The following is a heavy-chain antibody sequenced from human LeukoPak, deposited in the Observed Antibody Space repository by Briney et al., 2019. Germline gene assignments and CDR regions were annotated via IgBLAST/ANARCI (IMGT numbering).Heavy chain of an antibody. V-gene: IGHV3-30-3*01. CDR2: ISYDGSNK. CDR1: GFTFSSYA. J-gene: IGHJ4*02. Sequence: PGGSLRLSCAASGFTFSSYAMHWVRQAPGKGLEWVAVISYDGSNKYYADSVKGRFTISRDNSKNTLYLQMNSLRAEDTAVYYCARIDRFDYWGQGTLVTVSS. CDR3: ARIDRFDY. D-gene: IGHD3-22*01.